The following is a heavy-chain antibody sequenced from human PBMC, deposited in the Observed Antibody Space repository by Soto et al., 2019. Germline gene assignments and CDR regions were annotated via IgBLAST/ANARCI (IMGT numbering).Heavy chain of an antibody. V-gene: IGHV4-59*01. J-gene: IGHJ3*02. Sequence: SETLSLTCTVSGASISSSYWSWIRQSPGRGLEWIGYVYYSGSTKYNPSLKSRVTISVDTSKNQFSLKLSSVTAADTAVYYCARGYYDSNGQSNTFDIWGQGTMVTVSS. CDR2: VYYSGST. CDR1: GASISSSY. D-gene: IGHD3-22*01. CDR3: ARGYYDSNGQSNTFDI.